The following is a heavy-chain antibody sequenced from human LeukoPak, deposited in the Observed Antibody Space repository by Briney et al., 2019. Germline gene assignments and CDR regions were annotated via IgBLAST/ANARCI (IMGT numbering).Heavy chain of an antibody. V-gene: IGHV1-46*01. J-gene: IGHJ4*02. CDR1: GYTFTSYY. CDR3: ARDGWSEMGTILREVVSDY. D-gene: IGHD5-24*01. Sequence: ASVRDSSKASGYTFTSYYMHWVRHAPGQGLEWMGIINPSGGSTSYAQKFQGRVTMTRDTSTSTLYMELSSLRPEDTAVYYCARDGWSEMGTILREVVSDYWGQGTLVTVSS. CDR2: INPSGGST.